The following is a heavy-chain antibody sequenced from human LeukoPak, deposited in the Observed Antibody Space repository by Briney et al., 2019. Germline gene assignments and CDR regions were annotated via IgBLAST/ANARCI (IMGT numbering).Heavy chain of an antibody. CDR3: ARDRGYSNYLTYYGMDV. CDR2: IKQDGSEK. Sequence: GGSLRLSCAASGFTFSSYWMSWVRQAPGKGLEWVANIKQDGSEKYYVDSVKGRFTISRDNAKNSQYLQMNSLRAEDTAVYYCARDRGYSNYLTYYGMDVWGQGTTVTVSS. D-gene: IGHD4-11*01. V-gene: IGHV3-7*01. CDR1: GFTFSSYW. J-gene: IGHJ6*02.